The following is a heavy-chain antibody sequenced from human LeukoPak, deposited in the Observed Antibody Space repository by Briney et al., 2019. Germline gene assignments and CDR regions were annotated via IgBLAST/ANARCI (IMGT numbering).Heavy chain of an antibody. J-gene: IGHJ4*02. CDR3: ARAPVSWAQMIAVAGNHYFDY. D-gene: IGHD6-19*01. CDR1: GYTFTSYD. CDR2: MNPNSGNT. V-gene: IGHV1-8*03. Sequence: ASVKVSCKASGYTFTSYDINWVRQATGQGLEWMGWMNPNSGNTGYAQKFQGRVTITRNTSISTAYMELSSLRSEDTAVYYCARAPVSWAQMIAVAGNHYFDYWGQGTLVTVSS.